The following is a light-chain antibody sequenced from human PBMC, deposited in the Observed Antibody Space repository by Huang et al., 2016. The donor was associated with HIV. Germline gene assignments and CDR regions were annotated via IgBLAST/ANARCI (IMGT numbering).Light chain of an antibody. CDR2: DAS. CDR1: QSMRGY. CDR3: QHRGT. V-gene: IGKV3-11*01. Sequence: EIVLTQSPATLSLSPGDTATLSCRASQSMRGYFAWYQQKPGQAPRLLIFDASNRATGSPPRFSGSGSGTDFTLTISSLEPDDFAVYYCQHRGTFGQGTKVEVK. J-gene: IGKJ1*01.